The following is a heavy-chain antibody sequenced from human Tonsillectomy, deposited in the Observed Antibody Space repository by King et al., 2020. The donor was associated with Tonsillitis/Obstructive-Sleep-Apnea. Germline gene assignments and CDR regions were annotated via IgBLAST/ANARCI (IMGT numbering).Heavy chain of an antibody. Sequence: VQLVESGGGLVKPGGSLRLSCAASGFTFSDYYVSWIRQAPGKGLEWVSYISSSSSTFYYVDSVKGRFTISRDNAKNSLYLLMNSLRAEDTAVNYCALGSERYYYLDVWGKGTTVAVSS. V-gene: IGHV3-11*01. CDR3: ALGSERYYYLDV. D-gene: IGHD1-1*01. J-gene: IGHJ6*03. CDR1: GFTFSDYY. CDR2: ISSSSSTF.